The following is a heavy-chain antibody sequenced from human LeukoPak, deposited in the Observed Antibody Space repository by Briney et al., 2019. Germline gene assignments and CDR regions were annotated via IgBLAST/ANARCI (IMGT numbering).Heavy chain of an antibody. CDR2: ITSSSAYI. V-gene: IGHV3-21*01. D-gene: IGHD2-15*01. Sequence: PGGSLRLSCAASGFIFSNYAMNWVRQAPGKGLEWVSSITSSSAYIYYADSVKGRFTISRDNAKNSLYLQMNSLRAEDTAVYYCARPRSGPYGDWGQGTLVTVSS. CDR3: ARPRSGPYGD. J-gene: IGHJ4*02. CDR1: GFIFSNYA.